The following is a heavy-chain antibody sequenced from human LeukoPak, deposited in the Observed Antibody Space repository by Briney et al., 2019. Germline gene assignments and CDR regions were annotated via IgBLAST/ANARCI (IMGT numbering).Heavy chain of an antibody. CDR3: ARFSGYSPRYFDY. CDR2: IYYGGST. D-gene: IGHD3-22*01. V-gene: IGHV4-39*01. J-gene: IGHJ4*02. Sequence: SETLSLTCTVSGDSISSSRYYWGWIRQPPGKGLEWIGNIYYGGSTYSNPSLKSRVTISVDTSKNQFSLKLYSVTAADTAVYYCARFSGYSPRYFDYWGQGTLVTVSS. CDR1: GDSISSSRYY.